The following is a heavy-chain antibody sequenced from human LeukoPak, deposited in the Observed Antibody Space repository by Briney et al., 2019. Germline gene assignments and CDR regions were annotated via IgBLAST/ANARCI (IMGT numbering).Heavy chain of an antibody. CDR3: ARDLAYGDYNYYYYYMDV. D-gene: IGHD4-17*01. J-gene: IGHJ6*03. CDR1: GGSLSEFY. V-gene: IGHV4-34*01. Sequence: PSETLSLTCAVSGGSLSEFYWNWIRQSPVKGLEWIGEVNYSGSTAYNPSLKSRVTMSVDTSKNQFSLKLSSVTAADTAVYYCARDLAYGDYNYYYYYMDVWGKGTTVTISS. CDR2: VNYSGST.